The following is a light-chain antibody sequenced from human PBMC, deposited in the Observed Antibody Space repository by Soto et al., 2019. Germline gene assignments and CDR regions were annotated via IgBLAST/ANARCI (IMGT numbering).Light chain of an antibody. CDR3: QQYKSYFRT. CDR1: QSISSW. V-gene: IGKV1-5*03. Sequence: TLSPSTLSATVGDRVTITCRASQSISSWFAWYQQKPGKAPKLLIYQASSLQSGVPSRFSGSGSETEFTLTISSLLPDDFATYSCQQYKSYFRTFGQANKV. J-gene: IGKJ1*01. CDR2: QAS.